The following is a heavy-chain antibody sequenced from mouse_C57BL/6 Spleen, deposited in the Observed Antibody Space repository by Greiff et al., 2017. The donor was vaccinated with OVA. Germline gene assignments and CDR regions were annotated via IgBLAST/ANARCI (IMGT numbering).Heavy chain of an antibody. CDR3: ARRKVYYDYLYYFDY. Sequence: VQLQQSGPELVKPGASVKIPCKASGYTFTDYNMDWVKQSHGKSLEWIGDINPNNGGTIYNQKFKGKATLTVDKSSSTAYMELRSLTSEDTAVYYCARRKVYYDYLYYFDYWGQGTTLTVSS. CDR1: GYTFTDYN. V-gene: IGHV1-18*01. D-gene: IGHD2-4*01. J-gene: IGHJ2*01. CDR2: INPNNGGT.